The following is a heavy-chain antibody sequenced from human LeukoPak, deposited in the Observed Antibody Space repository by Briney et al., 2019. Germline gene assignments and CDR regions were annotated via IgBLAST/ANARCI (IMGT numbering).Heavy chain of an antibody. Sequence: GGSLRLSCAASGFTFSSYAMHWVRQAPGKGLEWVAVISYDGSNKYYADSVKGRFTISRDNSKNTLYLQMDSLSAEDTAVYYCARDGAIAVAGFDYWGQGTLVTVSS. CDR3: ARDGAIAVAGFDY. D-gene: IGHD6-19*01. J-gene: IGHJ4*02. CDR2: ISYDGSNK. V-gene: IGHV3-30-3*01. CDR1: GFTFSSYA.